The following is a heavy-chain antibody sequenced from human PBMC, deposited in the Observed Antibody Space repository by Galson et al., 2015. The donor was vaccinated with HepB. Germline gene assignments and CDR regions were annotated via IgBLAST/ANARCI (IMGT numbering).Heavy chain of an antibody. V-gene: IGHV3-23*01. CDR2: ISGSGGST. J-gene: IGHJ6*02. CDR1: GFTFSSYA. CDR3: ARTVTDSYYYYYYGMDV. Sequence: SLRLSCAAYGFTFSSYAMSWVRQAPGKGLEWVSAISGSGGSTYYADSVKGRFIISRDNSKNTLYLQMNSLRAEDTAVYYCARTVTDSYYYYYYGMDVWGQGTTVTVSS. D-gene: IGHD4-17*01.